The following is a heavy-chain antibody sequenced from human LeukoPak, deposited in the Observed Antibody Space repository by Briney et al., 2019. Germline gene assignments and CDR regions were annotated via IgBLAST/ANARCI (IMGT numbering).Heavy chain of an antibody. CDR2: ISGSGST. V-gene: IGHV3-23*01. Sequence: GGSLRLSCAASGFTFSSYAMSWVRQAPGKGLAWVSTISGSGSTYCADSVKGRFTISRDNSKNTLYLQMNSLRDEDTAVYYCAKHRFESGGYHSTDWGQGTLVTVSS. D-gene: IGHD3-22*01. CDR1: GFTFSSYA. J-gene: IGHJ4*02. CDR3: AKHRFESGGYHSTD.